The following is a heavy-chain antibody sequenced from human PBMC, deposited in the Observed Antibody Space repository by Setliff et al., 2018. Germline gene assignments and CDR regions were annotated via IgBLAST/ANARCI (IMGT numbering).Heavy chain of an antibody. Sequence: PGGSLRLSCVASGFTFSNYEFNWVRQAPGKGLEWISYISNGGGAVKYADSVKGRFTISRDNAKSSLYLQMNSLRAEDTAVYFCARSPGWIPWFDSWGQGTLVTVSS. CDR3: ARSPGWIPWFDS. CDR2: ISNGGGAV. D-gene: IGHD5-18*01. CDR1: GFTFSNYE. V-gene: IGHV3-48*03. J-gene: IGHJ5*01.